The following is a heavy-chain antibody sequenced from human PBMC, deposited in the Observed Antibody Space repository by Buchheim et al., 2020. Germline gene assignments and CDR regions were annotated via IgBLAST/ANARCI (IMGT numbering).Heavy chain of an antibody. CDR1: GFTFSSYE. Sequence: EVQLVESGGGLVQPGGSLRLSCAASGFTFSSYEMNWVRQAPGKGLEWVAYISSSGSTIYYADSVKGRFTISRDNAKNLLLLPMNSLRAEDTAVYYCARVPIESYGWYYFDYWGQGTL. CDR2: ISSSGSTI. CDR3: ARVPIESYGWYYFDY. J-gene: IGHJ4*02. D-gene: IGHD5-18*01. V-gene: IGHV3-48*03.